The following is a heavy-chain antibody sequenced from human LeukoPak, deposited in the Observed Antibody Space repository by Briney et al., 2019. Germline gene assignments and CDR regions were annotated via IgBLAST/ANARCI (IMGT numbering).Heavy chain of an antibody. CDR3: AKSQDGGRLFHFDY. D-gene: IGHD1-26*01. CDR1: GFTFSSYA. Sequence: GGSLRLSCAASGFTFSSYAMSWVRQAPGKGLEWVSAISGSGGSTYYADSVKGRFTISRDNSKNTLYLQMNSLRAEDTAVYFCAKSQDGGRLFHFDYWGQGTLVTVSS. J-gene: IGHJ4*02. CDR2: ISGSGGST. V-gene: IGHV3-23*01.